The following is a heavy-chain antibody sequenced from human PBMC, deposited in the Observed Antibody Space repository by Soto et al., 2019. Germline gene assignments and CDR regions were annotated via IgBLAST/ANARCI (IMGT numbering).Heavy chain of an antibody. J-gene: IGHJ4*02. Sequence: VQLVQSGGEVKKPGASVKVSCQTSGYIFSNFGVSWVRQAPGQGLEWLGWVSGNDGSTRYAPNLQGRVTMTTDSATSTAYMALRGLTSDDTATYYCTRDFGDYRLHYWGQGALVSVSS. CDR1: GYIFSNFG. D-gene: IGHD4-17*01. CDR2: VSGNDGST. V-gene: IGHV1-18*01. CDR3: TRDFGDYRLHY.